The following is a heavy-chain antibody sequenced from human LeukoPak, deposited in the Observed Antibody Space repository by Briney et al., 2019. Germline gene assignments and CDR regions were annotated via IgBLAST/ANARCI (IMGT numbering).Heavy chain of an antibody. Sequence: ASVKVSCKASGGTFSSYAISWVRQAPGQGLEWMGGIIPIFGTANYAQKFQGRVTITADESTSTAYMELSSLRSEDTAVYYCARAGIVVVPAAYFDYWGQGTLVTVSS. D-gene: IGHD2-2*01. J-gene: IGHJ4*02. CDR2: IIPIFGTA. V-gene: IGHV1-69*13. CDR3: ARAGIVVVPAAYFDY. CDR1: GGTFSSYA.